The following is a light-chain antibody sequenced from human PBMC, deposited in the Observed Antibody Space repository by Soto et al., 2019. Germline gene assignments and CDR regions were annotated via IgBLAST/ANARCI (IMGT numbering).Light chain of an antibody. V-gene: IGLV2-23*01. CDR3: CSYAGSSTVV. J-gene: IGLJ2*01. CDR2: EGS. Sequence: QSALTQPASVSGSPGQSITISCTGTSSDVGGYNYVSWYQQHPGKAPKLMIYEGSKRPSGVSNRFSGSKSGNTASLTISGLQAEDEADYYCCSYAGSSTVVFGGGTKLTVL. CDR1: SSDVGGYNY.